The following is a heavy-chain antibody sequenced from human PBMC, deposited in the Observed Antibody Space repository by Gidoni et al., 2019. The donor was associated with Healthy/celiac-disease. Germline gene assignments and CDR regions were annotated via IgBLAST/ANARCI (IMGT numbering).Heavy chain of an antibody. CDR1: GFTFSDYY. D-gene: IGHD6-6*01. J-gene: IGHJ4*02. CDR3: ARSSIAARHYFDY. V-gene: IGHV3-11*06. CDR2: ISSSSSYT. Sequence: QVQLVESGGGLVKPGGSLRLSCVDSGFTFSDYYMSWIRQAPGKGLEWVSYISSSSSYTNYADSVKGRFTISRDNAKNSLYLQMNSLRAEDTAVYYCARSSIAARHYFDYWGQGTLVTVSS.